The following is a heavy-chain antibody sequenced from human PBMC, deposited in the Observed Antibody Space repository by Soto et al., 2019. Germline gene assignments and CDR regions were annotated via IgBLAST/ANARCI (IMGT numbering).Heavy chain of an antibody. CDR1: GGTFSSYA. Sequence: QVQLVQSGAEVKKPGSSVKVSCKASGGTFSSYAISWVRQAPGQGLEWVGGIIPIFGTANYAQKFQGRVTITADESTSTAYMELSSLSSEDTAVYCCASPSGSYYDFDYWGQGTLVTVSS. CDR3: ASPSGSYYDFDY. CDR2: IIPIFGTA. J-gene: IGHJ4*02. V-gene: IGHV1-69*12. D-gene: IGHD1-26*01.